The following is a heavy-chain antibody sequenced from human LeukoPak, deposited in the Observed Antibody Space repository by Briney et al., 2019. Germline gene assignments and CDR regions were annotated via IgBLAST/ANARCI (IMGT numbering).Heavy chain of an antibody. J-gene: IGHJ5*02. CDR1: GGSISSYY. V-gene: IGHV4-59*01. D-gene: IGHD6-13*01. CDR3: AREAYSSSWYPNWLDP. CDR2: IYYSGST. Sequence: SETLSLTCTVSGGSISSYYWSWIRQPPGKGLEWIGYIYYSGSTNYNPSLKSRVTISVDTSKNQFSLKLSSVTTADTAVYYCAREAYSSSWYPNWLDPWGQGTLVTVSS.